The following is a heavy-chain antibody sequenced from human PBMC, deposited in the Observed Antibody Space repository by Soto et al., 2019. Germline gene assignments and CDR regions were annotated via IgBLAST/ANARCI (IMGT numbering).Heavy chain of an antibody. CDR3: ARHSRGWYFDY. J-gene: IGHJ4*02. V-gene: IGHV4-39*01. CDR2: IYYSGST. Sequence: PSETLSLTCSVSGGSISSNTYWGWIRQPPGKGLEWIGNIYYSGSTFYNPSLRSRVTMSVDMSKNQFSLKLSSVTAADTAVYYCARHSRGWYFDYWGQGTLVTVS. CDR1: GGSISSNTY. D-gene: IGHD6-19*01.